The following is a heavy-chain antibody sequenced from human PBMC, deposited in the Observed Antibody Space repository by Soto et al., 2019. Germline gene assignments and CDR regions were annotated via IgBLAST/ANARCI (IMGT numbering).Heavy chain of an antibody. CDR3: ARGRYSSSWYRLYFDY. CDR2: INHSGST. CDR1: GGSFSGYY. D-gene: IGHD6-13*01. J-gene: IGHJ4*02. Sequence: QVQLQQWGAGLLKPSETLSLTCAVYGGSFSGYYWSWIRQPPGKGLEWIGEINHSGSTNYNPSLKSRVTISVDTSKNQFSLKLSSVTAADTAVYYCARGRYSSSWYRLYFDYWGQGTLVTVSS. V-gene: IGHV4-34*01.